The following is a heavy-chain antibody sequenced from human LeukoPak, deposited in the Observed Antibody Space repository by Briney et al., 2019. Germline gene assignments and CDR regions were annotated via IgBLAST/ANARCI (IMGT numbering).Heavy chain of an antibody. CDR1: GFTFSSYE. Sequence: GGSLRLSCAASGFTFSSYEMNWVRQAPGKGLEWVSYISSSGSTIYYADSVKGRFTISRDNAKNSLYLQMNSLRAEDTAVYYCARDLGRGAFAFDIWGQGTMVTVSS. CDR3: ARDLGRGAFAFDI. J-gene: IGHJ3*02. V-gene: IGHV3-48*03. D-gene: IGHD3-16*01. CDR2: ISSSGSTI.